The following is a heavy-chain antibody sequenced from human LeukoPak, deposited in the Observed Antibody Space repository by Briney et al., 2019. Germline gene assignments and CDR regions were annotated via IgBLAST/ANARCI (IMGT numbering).Heavy chain of an antibody. Sequence: ASVKVSCKASGYTFTSYAMNWVRQAPGQGLEWMGWINTNTGNPTYAQGSTGRFVFSLDTSVSTAYLQISSLKAEDTAVYYCARGMEWLLLDDAFDIWGQGTMVTVSS. CDR2: INTNTGNP. CDR1: GYTFTSYA. D-gene: IGHD3-3*01. J-gene: IGHJ3*02. CDR3: ARGMEWLLLDDAFDI. V-gene: IGHV7-4-1*02.